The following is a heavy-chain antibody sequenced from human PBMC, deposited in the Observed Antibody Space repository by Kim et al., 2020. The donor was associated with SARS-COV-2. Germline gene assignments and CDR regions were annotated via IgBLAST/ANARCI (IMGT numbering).Heavy chain of an antibody. J-gene: IGHJ3*02. D-gene: IGHD1-26*01. CDR1: GVSFSSNA. CDR3: AKSSLGDDNDAFDI. Sequence: GGSLRLSCTATGVSFSSNAKCWVRQGPGKGQERVSFIKGGGGATVYADSVKGRFTISRENSKNTLYLQKSSLRAEETTIYYCAKSSLGDDNDAFDIWDQGTVATDSS. V-gene: IGHV3-23*01. CDR2: IKGGGGAT.